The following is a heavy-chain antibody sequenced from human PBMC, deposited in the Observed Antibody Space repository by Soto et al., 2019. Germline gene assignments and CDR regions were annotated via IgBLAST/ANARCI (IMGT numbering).Heavy chain of an antibody. CDR3: VRGKVNFDF. CDR1: NYSISSGYH. CDR2: IYQSGDT. Sequence: SETLSLTCIVSNYSISSGYHWGWIRQPPERGLEGIGTIYQSGDTYQNPSLKSRVILSIDTSKNQFSLNLRNVTAADTAVYYCVRGKVNFDFWGKGILVTVSS. J-gene: IGHJ4*02. V-gene: IGHV4-38-2*02.